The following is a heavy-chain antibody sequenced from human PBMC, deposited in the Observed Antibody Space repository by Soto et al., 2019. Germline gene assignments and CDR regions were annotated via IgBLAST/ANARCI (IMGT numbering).Heavy chain of an antibody. CDR3: ARLQCTNGVCXTGHDVFDI. D-gene: IGHD2-8*01. J-gene: IGHJ3*02. Sequence: PSETLSLTCAVYGGSFSGYYWTWIRQPPGKGLEWIGEINHSGSTNYNPSLKSRVTISINTSKNQFSLKLSSVTAADTATYYCARLQCTNGVCXTGHDVFDIWGQGTMVTVSS. V-gene: IGHV4-34*01. CDR1: GGSFSGYY. CDR2: INHSGST.